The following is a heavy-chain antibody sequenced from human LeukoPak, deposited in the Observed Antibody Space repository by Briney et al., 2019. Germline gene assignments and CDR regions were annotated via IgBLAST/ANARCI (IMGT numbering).Heavy chain of an antibody. CDR3: ARTEGTVAYGS. CDR1: GFTFSSYW. J-gene: IGHJ4*02. CDR2: INSDGSGT. Sequence: GGSLRLSCAASGFTFSSYWMHWVRQAPGKGLVWVSRINSDGSGTIYADSVRGRFTISRDNAKNTLYLQVNSLRAEDTAVYYYARTEGTVAYGSWGLGTLVTVSS. V-gene: IGHV3-74*01. D-gene: IGHD4-23*01.